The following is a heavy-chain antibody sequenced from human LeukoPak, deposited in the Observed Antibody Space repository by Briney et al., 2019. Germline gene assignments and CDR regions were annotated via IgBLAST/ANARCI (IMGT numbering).Heavy chain of an antibody. CDR2: ISYDGSNK. CDR3: AKDRVPYGEFDY. Sequence: GSLRLSCAASGFTFSSYGMHWVRQAPGKGLEWVAVISYDGSNKYYADSVKGRFTISRDNSKNTLYLQMNSLRAEDTAVYYCAKDRVPYGEFDYWGQGTLVTVSS. D-gene: IGHD4-17*01. V-gene: IGHV3-30*18. CDR1: GFTFSSYG. J-gene: IGHJ4*02.